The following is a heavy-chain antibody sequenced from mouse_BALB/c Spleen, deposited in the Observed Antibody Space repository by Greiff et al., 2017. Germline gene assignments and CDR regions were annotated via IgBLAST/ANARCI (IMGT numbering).Heavy chain of an antibody. V-gene: IGHV5-17*02. Sequence: EVQLVESGGGLVQPGGSRKLSCAASGFTFSSFGMHWVRQAPEKGLEWVAYISSGSSTIYYADTVKGRFTISRDNPKNTLFLQMTSLRSEDTAMYYCARGYGAGKHLDYWGQGTTLTVSS. J-gene: IGHJ2*01. CDR1: GFTFSSFG. CDR2: ISSGSSTI. D-gene: IGHD1-1*02. CDR3: ARGYGAGKHLDY.